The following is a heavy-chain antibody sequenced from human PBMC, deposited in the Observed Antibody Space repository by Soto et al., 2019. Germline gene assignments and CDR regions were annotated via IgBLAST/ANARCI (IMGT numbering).Heavy chain of an antibody. CDR1: GYSFTSYW. J-gene: IGHJ5*02. V-gene: IGHV5-51*01. D-gene: IGHD3-22*01. Sequence: PGESLKISCKGSGYSFTSYWIGWVRQMPGKGLEWMGIIFPSDSDTRYSPSFQCQVTISADRSTSTVFLQWASLKASDTAVYFCARKDKSGYFNWFDTWGQGTLVTVSS. CDR2: IFPSDSDT. CDR3: ARKDKSGYFNWFDT.